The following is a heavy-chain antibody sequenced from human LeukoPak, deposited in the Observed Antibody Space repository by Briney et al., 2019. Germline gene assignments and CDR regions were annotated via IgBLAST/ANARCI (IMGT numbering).Heavy chain of an antibody. V-gene: IGHV4-4*07. CDR2: IYTSGST. J-gene: IGHJ5*02. CDR3: ARGGYYGSGNDFRFDP. D-gene: IGHD3-10*01. CDR1: GGSISSYY. Sequence: SETLSLTCTVSGGSISSYYWSWIRQPAGKGLEWIGRIYTSGSTYYNPSLKSRVTVSVDTSKNQFSLKLSSVTAADTAVYYCARGGYYGSGNDFRFDPWGQGTLVTVSS.